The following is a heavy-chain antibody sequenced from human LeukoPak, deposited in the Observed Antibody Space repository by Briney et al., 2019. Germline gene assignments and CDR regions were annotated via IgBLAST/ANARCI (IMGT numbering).Heavy chain of an antibody. D-gene: IGHD3-10*02. Sequence: GGSLRLSCAASGFTLSSHTMNWVRQAPGRGLEWVSAISTNDIQYADSVKGRFTISRDNAKNSLYLQMNSLRAEDTAVYYCAELGITMIGGVWGKGTTVTISS. CDR3: AELGITMIGGV. CDR1: GFTLSSHT. J-gene: IGHJ6*04. V-gene: IGHV3-21*01. CDR2: ISTNDI.